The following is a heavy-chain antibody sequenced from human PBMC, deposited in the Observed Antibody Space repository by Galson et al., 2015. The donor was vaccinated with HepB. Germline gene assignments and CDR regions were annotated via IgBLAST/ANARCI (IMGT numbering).Heavy chain of an antibody. CDR2: ISSSGSTI. CDR3: ARARLLWFGDV. D-gene: IGHD3-10*01. J-gene: IGHJ6*04. Sequence: SLRLSCAASGFTFSSYSMNWVRQAPGKGLEWVSYISSSGSTIYYADSVKGRFTISRDNAKNSLYLQMNSLRAEDTAVYYCARARLLWFGDVWGKGTTVTVSS. V-gene: IGHV3-48*04. CDR1: GFTFSSYS.